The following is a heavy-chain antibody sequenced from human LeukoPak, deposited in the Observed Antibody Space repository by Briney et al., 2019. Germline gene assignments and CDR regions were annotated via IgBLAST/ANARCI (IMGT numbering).Heavy chain of an antibody. V-gene: IGHV4-38-2*02. CDR3: ARGARKGVIAARPRGFDY. Sequence: NPSETLSLTCTVSGYSISSGYYWGWIRQPPGKGLEWIGSIYHSGSTYYNPSLKSRVTISVDTSKNQFSLKLSSVTAADTAVYYCARGARKGVIAARPRGFDYWGQGTLVTVSS. CDR2: IYHSGST. D-gene: IGHD6-6*01. CDR1: GYSISSGYY. J-gene: IGHJ4*02.